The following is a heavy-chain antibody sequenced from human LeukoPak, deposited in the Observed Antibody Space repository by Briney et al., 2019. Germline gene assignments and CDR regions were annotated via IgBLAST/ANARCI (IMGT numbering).Heavy chain of an antibody. CDR3: ATNAGLLWFGEWFDAFDI. D-gene: IGHD3-10*01. CDR1: GFTVSSNY. J-gene: IGHJ3*02. V-gene: IGHV3-53*05. Sequence: GGSLRLSCAASGFTVSSNYMSWVRQAPGKGLEWVSIIYSGGSTFYADSVKGRFTISRDNSKNTLYLQMNSLRAEDTAVYYCATNAGLLWFGEWFDAFDIWGQGTMVTVSS. CDR2: IYSGGST.